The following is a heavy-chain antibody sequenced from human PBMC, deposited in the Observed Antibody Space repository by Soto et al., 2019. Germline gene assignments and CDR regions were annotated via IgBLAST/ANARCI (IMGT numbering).Heavy chain of an antibody. CDR1: GGSFSGYY. CDR3: ARANSSGWYGGYYYYYYGMDV. V-gene: IGHV4-34*01. Sequence: SETLSLTCAVYGGSFSGYYWSWIRQPPGKGLERIGEINHSGSTNHNPSLKSRVTISVDTSKNQFSLKLSSVTAADTAVYYCARANSSGWYGGYYYYYYGMDVWGQGTTVTVSS. J-gene: IGHJ6*02. D-gene: IGHD6-19*01. CDR2: INHSGST.